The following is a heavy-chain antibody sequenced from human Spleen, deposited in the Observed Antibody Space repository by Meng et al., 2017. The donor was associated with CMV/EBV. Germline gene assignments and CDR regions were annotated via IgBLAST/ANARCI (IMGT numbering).Heavy chain of an antibody. V-gene: IGHV4-39*07. Sequence: GSLRLSCTVSGGSISSSSYYWGWIRQPPRKGLEWIGSIYYSGSTYYNPSLKSRVTISVDTSKNQFSLKLSSVTAADTAVYYCARDEYGYCSSTSCPYPYYYYYGMDVWGQGTTVTVSS. J-gene: IGHJ6*02. CDR1: GGSISSSSYY. CDR2: IYYSGST. D-gene: IGHD2-2*03. CDR3: ARDEYGYCSSTSCPYPYYYYYGMDV.